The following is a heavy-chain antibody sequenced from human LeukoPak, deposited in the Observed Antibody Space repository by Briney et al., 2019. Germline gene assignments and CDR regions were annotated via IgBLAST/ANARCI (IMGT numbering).Heavy chain of an antibody. Sequence: TGGSLRLSCAASGFTFSSYEMNWVRQAPGKGLEWVSYISSSSTIYYADSVKGRFTISRDNAKNSLYLQMNSLRAEDTAVYYCARRSSSWNHYYYYYMDVWGKGTTVTVSS. V-gene: IGHV3-48*03. D-gene: IGHD6-13*01. CDR2: ISSSSTI. CDR1: GFTFSSYE. CDR3: ARRSSSWNHYYYYYMDV. J-gene: IGHJ6*03.